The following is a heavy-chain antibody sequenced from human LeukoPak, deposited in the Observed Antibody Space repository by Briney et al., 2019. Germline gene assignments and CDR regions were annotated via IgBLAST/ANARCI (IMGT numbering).Heavy chain of an antibody. V-gene: IGHV3-21*01. CDR3: ARDNGVGGYCSSTSCSHAFDI. CDR1: GFTCSSYR. D-gene: IGHD2-2*01. CDR2: ISSSSTNYI. Sequence: GGSLRLSCAASGFTCSSYRMNWVRQAPGKGLEWVSSISSSSTNYIYYADSVKGRFIISRDNAKNSLYLQMNSLRAEDTAVYYCARDNGVGGYCSSTSCSHAFDIWGQGTVVTVSS. J-gene: IGHJ3*02.